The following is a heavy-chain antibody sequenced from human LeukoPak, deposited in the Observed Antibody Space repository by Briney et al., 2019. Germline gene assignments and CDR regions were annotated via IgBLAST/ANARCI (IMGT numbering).Heavy chain of an antibody. Sequence: GGSLRLSCAASGFTVSSNYMSWVRQAPGKGLEWVSLIYSGGNTYYADSVKGRFSISRDNSKNTLYLQMNSLRAEDTAVYYCIRDLFDDYSLDYWGQGALVTVSS. CDR3: IRDLFDDYSLDY. CDR1: GFTVSSNY. J-gene: IGHJ4*02. CDR2: IYSGGNT. D-gene: IGHD3-16*01. V-gene: IGHV3-53*01.